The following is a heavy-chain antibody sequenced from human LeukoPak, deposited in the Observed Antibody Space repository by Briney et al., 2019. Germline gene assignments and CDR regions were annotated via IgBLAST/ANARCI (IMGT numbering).Heavy chain of an antibody. J-gene: IGHJ4*02. D-gene: IGHD2-15*01. CDR3: ATIGYCSGGSCYPAPPHFDY. Sequence: GESLKISCKGSGYSFTSYWISWVRQMPGKSLEWMGRIDPSDSYTNYSPSFQGHVTISADKSISTAYLQWSSLKASDTAMYYCATIGYCSGGSCYPAPPHFDYWGQGTLVTVSS. CDR1: GYSFTSYW. V-gene: IGHV5-10-1*01. CDR2: IDPSDSYT.